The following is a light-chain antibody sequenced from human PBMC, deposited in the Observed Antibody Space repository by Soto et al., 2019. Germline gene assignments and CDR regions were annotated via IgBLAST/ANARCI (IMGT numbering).Light chain of an antibody. CDR2: DAS. CDR1: QSITTY. J-gene: IGKJ1*01. Sequence: DIQMTQFPSSLSASVGDRVTVTCRASQSITTYLNWYQQKPGKAPKLLIYDASSLESGVPSRFSGSGSGTEFTLTISSLQPDDFATYYCQQYNSYSRTFGQGTKVDIK. V-gene: IGKV1-5*01. CDR3: QQYNSYSRT.